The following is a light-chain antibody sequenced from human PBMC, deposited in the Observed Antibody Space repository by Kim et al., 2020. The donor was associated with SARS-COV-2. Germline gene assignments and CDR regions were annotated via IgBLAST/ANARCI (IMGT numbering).Light chain of an antibody. J-gene: IGKJ1*01. CDR2: AAA. CDR3: QQSYSTPWT. CDR1: QSISSD. V-gene: IGKV1-39*01. Sequence: VGDRDTITCRENQSISSDLNWGQQKPGKAPKLLFYAAASLQSGGPARFSGSGYGTDFTLTMSRLQPEDFATYYSQQSYSTPWTFGEGTKVDIK.